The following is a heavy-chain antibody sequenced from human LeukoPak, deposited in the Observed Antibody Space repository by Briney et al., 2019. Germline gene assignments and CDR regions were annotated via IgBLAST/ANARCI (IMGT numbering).Heavy chain of an antibody. CDR3: AKGTEYYDFWSGYQHPYYFDY. J-gene: IGHJ4*02. D-gene: IGHD3-3*01. Sequence: PGGSLRLSCAASGFTFSSYAMSWVRQAPGKGLEWVSAISGSGGSTYYADSVKGRFTISRDNSKNTLYLQMNSLRAEDTAVYYCAKGTEYYDFWSGYQHPYYFDYWGQGTLVTVSS. CDR2: ISGSGGST. CDR1: GFTFSSYA. V-gene: IGHV3-23*01.